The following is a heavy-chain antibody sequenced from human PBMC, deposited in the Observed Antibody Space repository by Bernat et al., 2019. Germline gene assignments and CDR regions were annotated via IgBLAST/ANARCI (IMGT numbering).Heavy chain of an antibody. J-gene: IGHJ4*02. CDR2: INHSGST. D-gene: IGHD1/OR15-1a*01. V-gene: IGHV4-34*01. Sequence: QVQLQQWGAGLLKPSETLSLTCAVYGGSFSGYYWSWIRQPPGKGLEWIWEINHSGSTNYNPSLKSRITISVDTSKSQSSLTLSSVSAADTAVYYCARGGSNKSGPGHYFDYWGQGTLVTVSS. CDR1: GGSFSGYY. CDR3: ARGGSNKSGPGHYFDY.